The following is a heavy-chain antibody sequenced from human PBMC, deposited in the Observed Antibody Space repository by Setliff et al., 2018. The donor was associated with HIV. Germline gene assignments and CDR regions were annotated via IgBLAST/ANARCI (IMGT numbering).Heavy chain of an antibody. CDR1: GYTFTGYY. CDR2: INPNSSDT. CDR3: ARGRGSGAFDI. D-gene: IGHD3-10*01. V-gene: IGHV1-2*02. J-gene: IGHJ3*02. Sequence: ASVKVSCKASGYTFTGYYIHWVRQAPGQGLEWMAWINPNSSDTNYIQKFQGRVTMTRDTSISTAYMELSRLTSDDTAVYYCARGRGSGAFDIWGQGTMVTVS.